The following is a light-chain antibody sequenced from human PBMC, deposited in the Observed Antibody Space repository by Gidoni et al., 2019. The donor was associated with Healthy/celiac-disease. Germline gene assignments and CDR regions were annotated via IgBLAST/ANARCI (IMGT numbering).Light chain of an antibody. V-gene: IGLV1-44*01. CDR2: SNN. J-gene: IGLJ2*01. CDR1: SSNIGSNT. CDR3: AAWYDSLNVQVV. Sequence: QSVLTQPPSASGTPGQRVTISCSGSSSNIGSNTVNWYQQLPGTAPKLLIYSNNQRPSGVPSRFSGSKSGTSASLAISGLQSEDEADYYCAAWYDSLNVQVVFGGGTKLTVL.